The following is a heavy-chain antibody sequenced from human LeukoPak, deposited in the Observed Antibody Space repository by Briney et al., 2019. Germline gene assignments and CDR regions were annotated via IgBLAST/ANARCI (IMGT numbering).Heavy chain of an antibody. CDR2: IYYSGST. Sequence: SETLSLTCTVSGGSISSYYWSWIRQPPGKGLEWIGYIYYSGSTNYNPSLKSRVTILLDTSKNQFSLKLSSVTAADTAVYYCARVALIEGFYYYMDVWGKGTTVTVSS. CDR3: ARVALIEGFYYYMDV. V-gene: IGHV4-59*12. D-gene: IGHD3-22*01. J-gene: IGHJ6*03. CDR1: GGSISSYY.